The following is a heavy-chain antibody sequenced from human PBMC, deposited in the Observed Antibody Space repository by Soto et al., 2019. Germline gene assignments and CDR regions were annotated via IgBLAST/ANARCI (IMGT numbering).Heavy chain of an antibody. CDR3: ARGLRDYFDY. CDR2: INPSGGST. J-gene: IGHJ4*02. Sequence: ASVQVSCKAFGYTFTSYYMHWVRQAPGQGLEWMGIINPSGGSTSYAQKFQGRVTMTRDTSTSTVYMALSSLRSEDTAVYYCARGLRDYFDYWGQGTLVTVSS. V-gene: IGHV1-46*01. CDR1: GYTFTSYY.